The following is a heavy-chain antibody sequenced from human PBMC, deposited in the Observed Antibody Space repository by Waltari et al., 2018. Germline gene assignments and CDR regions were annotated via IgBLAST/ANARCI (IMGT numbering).Heavy chain of an antibody. CDR3: ARGGYYGSGSYYPLDY. V-gene: IGHV3-21*01. CDR1: GFTFSSYS. D-gene: IGHD3-10*01. Sequence: EVQLVESGGGLVKPGGSLRLSCAASGFTFSSYSMNWVRQAPGKGLEWVSSISSSSSYIYYADSVKGRFTISRDNAKNSLYLQMNSLRAEDTAVYYCARGGYYGSGSYYPLDYWGQGTLVTVSS. CDR2: ISSSSSYI. J-gene: IGHJ4*02.